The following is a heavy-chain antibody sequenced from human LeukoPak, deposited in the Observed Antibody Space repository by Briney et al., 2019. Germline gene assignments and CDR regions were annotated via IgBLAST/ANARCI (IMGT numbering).Heavy chain of an antibody. CDR1: GFTFRSYA. V-gene: IGHV3-64D*09. D-gene: IGHD2-15*01. J-gene: IGHJ4*02. CDR3: VKDQSYCSGGSCYYYLDH. Sequence: TGGSLRLSCSASGFTFRSYAMQWVRQAPGKGLEYVSAISSNGGSTYYADSVKGRFTISRDNSKNTLYLQMSSLRGEDTAVYYCVKDQSYCSGGSCYYYLDHWGQGTLVTVSS. CDR2: ISSNGGST.